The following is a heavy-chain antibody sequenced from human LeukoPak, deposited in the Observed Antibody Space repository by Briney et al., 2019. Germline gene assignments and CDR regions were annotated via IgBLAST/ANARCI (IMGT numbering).Heavy chain of an antibody. CDR2: IYHSGST. J-gene: IGHJ6*03. V-gene: IGHV4-59*12. D-gene: IGHD1-26*01. Sequence: PSETLSLTCTVSGGSMRSYYYNWIRQPPGKGLEWIGYIYHSGSTYYNPSLKSRVTISVDRSKNQFSLKLSSVTAADTAVYYCARDRVEVGANLDMVGVSYYYYYMDVWGKGTTVTVSS. CDR1: GGSMRSYY. CDR3: ARDRVEVGANLDMVGVSYYYYYMDV.